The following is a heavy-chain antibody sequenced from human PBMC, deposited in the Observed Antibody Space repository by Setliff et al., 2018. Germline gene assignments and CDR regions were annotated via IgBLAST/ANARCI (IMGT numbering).Heavy chain of an antibody. V-gene: IGHV4-39*01. Sequence: SETLSLTCTVSGGSISSGSYYWGWIRQPPRKGLEWIGSIHYSGSTYYNPSLKSRVTISVDTSKNQFSLKLDSVIVADTAVYYCARVRDGYPTFDYWGQGTLVTVSS. CDR3: ARVRDGYPTFDY. J-gene: IGHJ4*02. CDR2: IHYSGST. D-gene: IGHD5-12*01. CDR1: GGSISSGSYY.